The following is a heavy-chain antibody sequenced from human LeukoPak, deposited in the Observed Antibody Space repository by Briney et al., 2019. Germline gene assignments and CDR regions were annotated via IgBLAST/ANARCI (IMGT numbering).Heavy chain of an antibody. J-gene: IGHJ4*02. Sequence: GGSLRLSCAASGFTFSTYAMSWIRQAPGKGLEWVSHISSFSNFRSYADSVKGRFTISRDNAKNSLYLQVNSLRAEDTAVYYCARPTIAAAGNFEYWGQGTLVTVSS. CDR3: ARPTIAAAGNFEY. V-gene: IGHV3-11*03. D-gene: IGHD6-13*01. CDR2: ISSFSNFR. CDR1: GFTFSTYA.